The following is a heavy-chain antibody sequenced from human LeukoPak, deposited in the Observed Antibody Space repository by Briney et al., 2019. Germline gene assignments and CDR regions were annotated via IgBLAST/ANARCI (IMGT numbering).Heavy chain of an antibody. CDR1: GFNFGSDA. V-gene: IGHV3-33*01. J-gene: IGHJ4*02. D-gene: IGHD6-19*01. CDR2: IWYDGSND. CDR3: ARDPSGSGWSLNN. Sequence: PGGSLRLSCTASGFNFGSDAMHWVRQAPGKGLEWVAFIWYDGSNDHYADSVKGRFTISRDNSKSTVCLQMNSLRVEDTAVYYCARDPSGSGWSLNNWGQGTLVTVSS.